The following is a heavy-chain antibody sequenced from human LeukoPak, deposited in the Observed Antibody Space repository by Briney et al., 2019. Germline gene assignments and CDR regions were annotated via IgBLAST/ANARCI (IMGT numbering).Heavy chain of an antibody. CDR2: INAGNGNT. D-gene: IGHD3-10*01. Sequence: ASVKVSCKASGYTFTSYAMHWVRQAPGQRLEWMGWINAGNGNTKYSQKFQGRVTITRDTSASTAYMELSSLRSEDTAVYYCARDGGARYYGSGSYYPYWYFDLWGRGTLVTVSS. V-gene: IGHV1-3*01. CDR1: GYTFTSYA. CDR3: ARDGGARYYGSGSYYPYWYFDL. J-gene: IGHJ2*01.